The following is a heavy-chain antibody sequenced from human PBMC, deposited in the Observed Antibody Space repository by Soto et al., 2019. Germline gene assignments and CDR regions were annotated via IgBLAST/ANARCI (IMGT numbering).Heavy chain of an antibody. CDR2: VFSSVSA. D-gene: IGHD2-21*02. Sequence: SETLSLTCLVSGVSVSSYTWSWVRQPANKGLEWIGRVFSSVSATYSPSLKSRVRISMDTPENRISLKLDSVTTADAGVYYCTRDGMTTGDTWGPGTLVTVSS. J-gene: IGHJ4*02. CDR3: TRDGMTTGDT. V-gene: IGHV4-4*07. CDR1: GVSVSSYT.